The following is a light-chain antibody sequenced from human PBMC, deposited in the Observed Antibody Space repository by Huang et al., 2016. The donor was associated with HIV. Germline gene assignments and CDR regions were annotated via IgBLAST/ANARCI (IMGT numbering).Light chain of an antibody. CDR1: QSVSSN. Sequence: EIMMTQSPATLSVPPGDSATLSCRASQSVSSNLAWYQQRPGQAPRLLLYGASTRATGIPARFSGSGSGTEFTLTISGLQSEDFAVYYCQQYNNWPPYTFGQGTKLEIK. CDR3: QQYNNWPPYT. J-gene: IGKJ2*01. V-gene: IGKV3-15*01. CDR2: GAS.